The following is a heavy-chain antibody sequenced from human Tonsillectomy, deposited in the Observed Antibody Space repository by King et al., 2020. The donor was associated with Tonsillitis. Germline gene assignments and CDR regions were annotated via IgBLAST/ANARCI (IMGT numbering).Heavy chain of an antibody. Sequence: VQLVESGGGLVQPGGSLRLSCAASGFPFSSYWMRWVRQAPGKGLECVANIKEDGSEKYYVDSVKGRFTVSRDKAKDSLYLQMNSLRAEDTAVYYCTSGILTGYTFDYWGQGTLVTVST. CDR3: TSGILTGYTFDY. CDR2: IKEDGSEK. D-gene: IGHD3-9*01. CDR1: GFPFSSYW. V-gene: IGHV3-7*01. J-gene: IGHJ4*02.